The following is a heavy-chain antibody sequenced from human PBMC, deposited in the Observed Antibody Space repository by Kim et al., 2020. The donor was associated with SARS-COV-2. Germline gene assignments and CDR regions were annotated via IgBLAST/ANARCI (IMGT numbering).Heavy chain of an antibody. Sequence: SETLSLTCAVYGGSFSGYYWSWIRQPPGKGLEWIGEINHSGSTNYNPSLKSRVTISVDTSKNQFSLKLSSVTAADTAVYYCARGKVRYGGNRNWFDPWGQGTLVTVSS. CDR1: GGSFSGYY. CDR3: ARGKVRYGGNRNWFDP. V-gene: IGHV4-34*01. D-gene: IGHD4-17*01. J-gene: IGHJ5*02. CDR2: INHSGST.